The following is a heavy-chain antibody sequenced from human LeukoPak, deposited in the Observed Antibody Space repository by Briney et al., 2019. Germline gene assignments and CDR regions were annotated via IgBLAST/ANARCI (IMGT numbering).Heavy chain of an antibody. CDR2: IWHDGSHK. D-gene: IGHD3-10*01. V-gene: IGHV3-33*01. CDR1: GFAFNTYD. CDR3: AREIFGSGSHPDY. Sequence: GRSLRLSCAASGFAFNTYDMHWVRQAPGKGLEWVTLIWHDGSHKFYIDSVRGRFTISRDNSRNTVYLQMNGLRAEDTAVYYCAREIFGSGSHPDYWGQGTLVTVSS. J-gene: IGHJ4*02.